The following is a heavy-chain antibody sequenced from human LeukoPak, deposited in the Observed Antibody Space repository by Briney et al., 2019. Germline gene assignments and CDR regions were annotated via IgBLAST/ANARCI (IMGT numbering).Heavy chain of an antibody. J-gene: IGHJ6*04. D-gene: IGHD3-10*01. CDR2: ISSSGSTI. CDR1: GFTVSSNY. CDR3: ARDRRYYYGSGSYYNGVYYYGMDV. Sequence: GGSLRLSCAASGFTVSSNYMSWVRQAPGKGLEWVSYISSSGSTIYYADSVKGRFTISRDNAKNSLYLQMNSLRAEDTAVYYCARDRRYYYGSGSYYNGVYYYGMDVWGKGTTVTVSS. V-gene: IGHV3-11*04.